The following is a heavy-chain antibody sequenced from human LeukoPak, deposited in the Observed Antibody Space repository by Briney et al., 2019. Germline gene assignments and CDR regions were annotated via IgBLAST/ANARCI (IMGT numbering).Heavy chain of an antibody. V-gene: IGHV3-30*18. CDR3: AKTYGSGRYYAFDI. CDR1: GXTLNSYG. Sequence: PGGSLRLSCAASGXTLNSYGMHWVRQAPGKGLEWVAVISHDGSNNYYADSVKGRFTISRDNSKNTLYLQMNSLRAEDTAVYYCAKTYGSGRYYAFDIWGQGTMVTVSS. CDR2: ISHDGSNN. D-gene: IGHD3-10*01. J-gene: IGHJ3*02.